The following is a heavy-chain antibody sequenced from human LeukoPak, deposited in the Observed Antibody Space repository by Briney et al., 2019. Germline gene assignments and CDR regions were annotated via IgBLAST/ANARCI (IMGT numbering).Heavy chain of an antibody. CDR1: GGSISSSSYY. D-gene: IGHD4-17*01. CDR2: IYYSGST. V-gene: IGHV4-39*01. Sequence: ASETLSLTCTVSGGSISSSSYYWGWIRQPPGKGLEWIGSIYYSGSTYYNPSLKSRVTISVDTSKNQFSLKLGSVTAADTAVYYCATVGYGDYYYYGMDVWGQGTTVTVSS. J-gene: IGHJ6*02. CDR3: ATVGYGDYYYYGMDV.